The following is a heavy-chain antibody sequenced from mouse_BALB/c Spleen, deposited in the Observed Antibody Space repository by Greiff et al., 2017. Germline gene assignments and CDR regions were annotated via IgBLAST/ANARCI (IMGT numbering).Heavy chain of an antibody. D-gene: IGHD1-1*01. V-gene: IGHV3-2*02. Sequence: EVQLQESGPGLVKPSQSLSLTCTVTGYSITSDYAWNWIRQFPGNKLEWMGYISYSGSTSYNPSLKSRISITRDTSKNQFFLQLNSVTTEDTATYYCAPTTVVAGPFDYWGQGTTLTVSS. J-gene: IGHJ2*01. CDR3: APTTVVAGPFDY. CDR2: ISYSGST. CDR1: GYSITSDYA.